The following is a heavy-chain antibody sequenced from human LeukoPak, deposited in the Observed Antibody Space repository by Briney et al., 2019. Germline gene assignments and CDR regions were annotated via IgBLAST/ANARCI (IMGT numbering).Heavy chain of an antibody. Sequence: GASVKVSCKASGGTFSSYAISWVRQAPGQGLEWMGGIIPIFGTANYAQKFQGRVTITADESTSTAYMELSSLRSEDTAVYYCARDRLGETETHFDYWGQGTLVTVSS. CDR3: ARDRLGETETHFDY. J-gene: IGHJ4*02. CDR2: IIPIFGTA. CDR1: GGTFSSYA. V-gene: IGHV1-69*13. D-gene: IGHD2-21*02.